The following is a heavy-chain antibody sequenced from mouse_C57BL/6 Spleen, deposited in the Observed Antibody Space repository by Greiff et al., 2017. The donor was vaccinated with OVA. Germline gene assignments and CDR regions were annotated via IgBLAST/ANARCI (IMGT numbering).Heavy chain of an antibody. CDR1: GFNIKNTY. CDR2: IDPANGNT. V-gene: IGHV14-3*01. D-gene: IGHD1-1*01. CDR3: ARGGFDYYGSSYDAMDY. Sequence: EVQLQQSVAELVRPGASVKLSCTASGFNIKNTYMHWVKQRPEQGLEWIGRIDPANGNTKYAPKFQGKATITADTSSNTAYLQLSSLTSEDTAIYYCARGGFDYYGSSYDAMDYWGQGTSVTVSS. J-gene: IGHJ4*01.